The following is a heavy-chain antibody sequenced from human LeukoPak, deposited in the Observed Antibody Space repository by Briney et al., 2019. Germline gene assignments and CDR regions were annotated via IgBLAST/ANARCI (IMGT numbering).Heavy chain of an antibody. V-gene: IGHV3-23*01. Sequence: GGSLRLSWAASGFTFSSYAMSWVRQAPGKGLEWVSAISGSGGSTYYADSVKGRFTISRDNSKNTLYLQMNSLRAEDTAVYYCAKVSVIVVVVAANDYWGQGTLVTVSS. CDR2: ISGSGGST. D-gene: IGHD2-15*01. CDR3: AKVSVIVVVVAANDY. J-gene: IGHJ4*02. CDR1: GFTFSSYA.